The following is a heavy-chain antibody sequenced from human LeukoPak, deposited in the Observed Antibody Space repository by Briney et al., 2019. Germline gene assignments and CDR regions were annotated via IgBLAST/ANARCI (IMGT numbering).Heavy chain of an antibody. V-gene: IGHV3-23*01. CDR3: AKANSITIFGVISPVDY. CDR2: ISDSGDNT. D-gene: IGHD3-3*01. J-gene: IGHJ4*02. Sequence: GGSLRLSCAASGFIFNYYGMHWVRQAPGKGLEWVSTISDSGDNTYYADSVKGRFTISRDNSKNTLYLQMNSLRAEDTAVYYCAKANSITIFGVISPVDYWGQGTLVTVSS. CDR1: GFIFNYYG.